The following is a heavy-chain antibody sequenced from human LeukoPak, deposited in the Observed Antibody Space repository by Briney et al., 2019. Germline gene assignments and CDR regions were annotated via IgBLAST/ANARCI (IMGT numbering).Heavy chain of an antibody. CDR1: GGSISSYY. CDR2: IYYSGST. CDR3: ARGIERVDWFDP. D-gene: IGHD2-15*01. Sequence: SETLSLTCTVSGGSISSYYWSWIRQPPGKGLEWIGYIYYSGSTNYNPSLKSRVTILVDTSKNQFSLKLSSVTAADTAVYYCARGIERVDWFDPWGQGTLVTVSS. V-gene: IGHV4-59*01. J-gene: IGHJ5*02.